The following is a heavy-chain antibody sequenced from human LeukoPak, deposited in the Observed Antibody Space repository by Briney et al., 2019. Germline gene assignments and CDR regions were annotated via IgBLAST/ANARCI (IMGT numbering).Heavy chain of an antibody. Sequence: SETLSLTCTVSGGSISSSSYYWGWIRQPPGKGLEWIVSIYYSGSTYYNPSLKSRVTITVDTSKNQFSLKLSSVTAADTAVYYCARVLYGGNSGAHYWGQGTLVIVSS. CDR2: IYYSGST. V-gene: IGHV4-39*07. D-gene: IGHD4-23*01. J-gene: IGHJ4*02. CDR1: GGSISSSSYY. CDR3: ARVLYGGNSGAHY.